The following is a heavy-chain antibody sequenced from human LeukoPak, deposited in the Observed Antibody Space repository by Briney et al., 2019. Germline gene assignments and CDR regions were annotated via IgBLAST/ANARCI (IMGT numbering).Heavy chain of an antibody. Sequence: GGSLRLSCAASGFTFSSYAMSWARQAPGKGLEWVGRIRSNSDGGTIDYAAPVKGRFTLSRDDSKTTLYLRMNSLQTEDTAVYYCATDFYDTTWGQGTLVTVSS. V-gene: IGHV3-15*01. CDR3: ATDFYDTT. CDR2: IRSNSDGGTI. J-gene: IGHJ5*02. CDR1: GFTFSSYA. D-gene: IGHD3-22*01.